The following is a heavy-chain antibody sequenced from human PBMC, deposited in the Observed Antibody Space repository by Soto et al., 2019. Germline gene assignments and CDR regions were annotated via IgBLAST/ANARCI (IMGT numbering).Heavy chain of an antibody. CDR1: GGSISSSVW. V-gene: IGHV4-4*02. CDR3: TRKAWVRFGF. CDR2: VFHNGDT. D-gene: IGHD3-16*01. J-gene: IGHJ4*02. Sequence: QVQLQESGPGLVKPSGTLSLTCAVSGGSISSSVWWSWVRQSPGKGLEWLGEVFHNGDTNYNPSLKSRVTMSVDTSRCQFSLGLHSVTPADTAVYYCTRKAWVRFGFWGQGSMVTVSS.